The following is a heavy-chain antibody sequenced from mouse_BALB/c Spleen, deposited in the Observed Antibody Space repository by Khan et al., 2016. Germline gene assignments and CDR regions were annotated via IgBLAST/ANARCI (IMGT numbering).Heavy chain of an antibody. J-gene: IGHJ4*01. CDR2: INTYTGQP. V-gene: IGHV9-3-1*01. CDR1: GYTFTNYG. Sequence: QIQLVQSGPEMKKPGETVKISCMASGYTFTNYGVNWVKQAPGKVLKWLGWINTYTGQPTYGDDFKGRFAFSLETSASTAYLQINNLENEDTATXFCARLYLYYTMDYWGHGTSVPVSS. CDR3: ARLYLYYTMDY.